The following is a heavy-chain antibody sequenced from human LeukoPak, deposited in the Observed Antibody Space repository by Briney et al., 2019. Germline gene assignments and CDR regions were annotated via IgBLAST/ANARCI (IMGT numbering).Heavy chain of an antibody. Sequence: SVKVSCKASGGTFSSYAISWVRQAPGQGLEWMGRITPIFGTANYAQKFQGRVTITTDESTSTAYMELSSLRSEDTAVYYCARSEELEPQNIYYYYYMDVWGKGTTVTVSS. CDR2: ITPIFGTA. CDR1: GGTFSSYA. V-gene: IGHV1-69*05. CDR3: ARSEELEPQNIYYYYYMDV. J-gene: IGHJ6*03. D-gene: IGHD1-1*01.